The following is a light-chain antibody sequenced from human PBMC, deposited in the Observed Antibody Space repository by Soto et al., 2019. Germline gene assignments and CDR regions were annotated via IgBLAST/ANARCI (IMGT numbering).Light chain of an antibody. V-gene: IGKV3-20*01. CDR3: QQYGSSPRT. J-gene: IGKJ5*01. CDR1: QSVSSSF. Sequence: EIVLTQSPGTLSLSPGERATLSCRASQSVSSSFLAWYQQKVGQPPRLLIYGASSRATGIPDRFSGSGSGTDFTLTISRLEPEDLAVYYCQQYGSSPRTVGPGTRMETK. CDR2: GAS.